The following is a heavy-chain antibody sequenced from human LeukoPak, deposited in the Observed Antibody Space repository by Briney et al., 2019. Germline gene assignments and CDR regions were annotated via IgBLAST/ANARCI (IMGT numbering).Heavy chain of an antibody. J-gene: IGHJ6*03. D-gene: IGHD6-13*01. V-gene: IGHV4-59*08. Sequence: SETLSLTCTVSGGSISTYYWNWIRQPPGKGLGWIGYIYYSGSTNYNPSLKSRVTISVDTSKNQFSLKLSSVTAADTAVYYCARADYSSTWSHDYYYMDVWGKGTTVTVSS. CDR3: ARADYSSTWSHDYYYMDV. CDR2: IYYSGST. CDR1: GGSISTYY.